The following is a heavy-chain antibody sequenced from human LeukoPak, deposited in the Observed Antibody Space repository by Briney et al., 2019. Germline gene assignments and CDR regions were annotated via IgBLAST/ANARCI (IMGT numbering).Heavy chain of an antibody. CDR3: ASELPYYYLWAFDI. Sequence: GGSLRPSCAASGFTFSSYSMNWVRQAPGKGLEWVSYISSSSSTIYYADSVKGRFTISRDNAKNSLYLQMNSLRAEDTAVYYCASELPYYYLWAFDIWGQGTMVTVSS. D-gene: IGHD3-3*01. V-gene: IGHV3-48*01. J-gene: IGHJ3*02. CDR1: GFTFSSYS. CDR2: ISSSSSTI.